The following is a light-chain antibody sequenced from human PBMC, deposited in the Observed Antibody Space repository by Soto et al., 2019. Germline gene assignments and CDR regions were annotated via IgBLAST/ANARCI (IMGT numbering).Light chain of an antibody. J-gene: IGLJ2*01. V-gene: IGLV1-51*01. Sequence: QSVLTQPPSVSAAPGQTVSISCSGSSSNIGNNYVSWYQHLPGAAPKVLIYDNNKRPSGIPDRFSGSKSDTSATLGITGLQTGDEADYYCGTWDSSLSAVVFGGGTKLTVL. CDR3: GTWDSSLSAVV. CDR2: DNN. CDR1: SSNIGNNY.